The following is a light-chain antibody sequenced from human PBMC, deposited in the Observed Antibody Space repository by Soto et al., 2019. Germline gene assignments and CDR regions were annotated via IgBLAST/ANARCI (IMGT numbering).Light chain of an antibody. V-gene: IGKV1-5*03. Sequence: IQMTQSPSTLSASVGDRVSITCRASQSIGIWLAWYQKKPGKAPRFLIYKASTLQTGFPSRFSGSGSGTEFTLTIRSLQPDDFATYYCQQYNDYSWTFGQGTKVEIK. CDR3: QQYNDYSWT. J-gene: IGKJ1*01. CDR2: KAS. CDR1: QSIGIW.